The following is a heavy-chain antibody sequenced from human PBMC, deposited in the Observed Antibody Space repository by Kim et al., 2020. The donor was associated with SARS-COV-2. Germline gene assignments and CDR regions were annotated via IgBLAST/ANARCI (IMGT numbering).Heavy chain of an antibody. J-gene: IGHJ4*02. V-gene: IGHV4-34*01. CDR3: ARGVPGY. CDR2: INHSGST. Sequence: SETLSLTCAVYGGSFSGYQWSWVRQSPGKGLELIGQINHSGSTNYNPSLKSRLTMSVDTSKNQFSLKLTSVTATDTGVYYCARGVPGYWGQGSLVTVSS. CDR1: GGSFSGYQ.